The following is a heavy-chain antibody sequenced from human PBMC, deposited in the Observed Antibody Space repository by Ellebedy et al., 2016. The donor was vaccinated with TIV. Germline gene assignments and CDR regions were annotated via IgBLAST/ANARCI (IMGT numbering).Heavy chain of an antibody. CDR2: IDSGGSST. Sequence: GESLKISCAASGFTFSSYWMQWVRQAPGKGLVWVSRIDSGGSSTIYADSVKGRFTISRDNAKNTLYLQMNSLRAEDTALYYCARESAYTSSPNDYWGQGTLVTVSS. CDR3: ARESAYTSSPNDY. J-gene: IGHJ4*02. V-gene: IGHV3-74*01. D-gene: IGHD6-13*01. CDR1: GFTFSSYW.